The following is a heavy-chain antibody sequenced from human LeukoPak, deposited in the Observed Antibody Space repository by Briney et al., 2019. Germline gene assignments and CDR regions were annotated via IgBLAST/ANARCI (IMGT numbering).Heavy chain of an antibody. Sequence: TSETQSLTCTVSGVPISSSNSYWGWIRQPPGKGLEWIGSIYYSGNTYYNASLKSQVSISIDTSKNQFSLRLTSVTAADTAVYYCARQTGSGLFILPGGQGTLVTVSS. D-gene: IGHD3/OR15-3a*01. J-gene: IGHJ4*02. CDR2: IYYSGNT. CDR3: ARQTGSGLFILP. CDR1: GVPISSSNSY. V-gene: IGHV4-39*01.